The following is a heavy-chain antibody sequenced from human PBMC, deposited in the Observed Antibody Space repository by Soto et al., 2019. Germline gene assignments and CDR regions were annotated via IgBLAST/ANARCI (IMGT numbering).Heavy chain of an antibody. J-gene: IGHJ3*02. Sequence: PGGSLRLSCAASGFTFDDYTMNWVRQAPGKGLEWVSLISWDGGSTYYADSVKGRFTISRDNSKNSLYLQMNSLRTEDTALYYGAKDGPMGAFDIWGQGTMVTVSS. CDR1: GFTFDDYT. V-gene: IGHV3-43*01. CDR2: ISWDGGST. CDR3: AKDGPMGAFDI.